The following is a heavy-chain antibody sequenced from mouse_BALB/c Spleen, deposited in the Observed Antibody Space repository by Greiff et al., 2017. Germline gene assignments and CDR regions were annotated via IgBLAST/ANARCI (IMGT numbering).Heavy chain of an antibody. V-gene: IGHV5-9-4*01. J-gene: IGHJ4*01. CDR1: GFTFSSYA. Sequence: DVHLVESGGGLVKPGGSLKLSCAASGFTFSSYAMSWVRQSPEKRLEWVAEISSGGSYTYYPDTVTGRFTISRDNAKNTLYLEMSSLRSEDTAMYYCARDRGGYYGAMDYWGQGTSVTVSS. CDR3: ARDRGGYYGAMDY. D-gene: IGHD1-1*01. CDR2: ISSGGSYT.